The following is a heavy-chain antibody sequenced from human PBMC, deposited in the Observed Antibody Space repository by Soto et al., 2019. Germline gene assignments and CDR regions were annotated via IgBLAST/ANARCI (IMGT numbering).Heavy chain of an antibody. J-gene: IGHJ4*02. V-gene: IGHV5-51*01. D-gene: IGHD6-19*01. Sequence: GESLKISCKGSGYIFTNYWIGWVRQMPGKGLEWMGIIYPGDSDAKYSPSFQGQVTMSADKSITTAYLQWSSLKASDTAMYYCARRGAVSEFDYWGQGILVTVSS. CDR1: GYIFTNYW. CDR2: IYPGDSDA. CDR3: ARRGAVSEFDY.